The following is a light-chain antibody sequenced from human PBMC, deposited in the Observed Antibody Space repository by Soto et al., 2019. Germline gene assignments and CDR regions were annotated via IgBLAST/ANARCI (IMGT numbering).Light chain of an antibody. CDR2: DVT. CDR1: SSDVGGYNY. V-gene: IGLV2-11*01. Sequence: QSALTQPRSVSGSPGQSVSNSCTGTSSDVGGYNYVSWYQQHPGKAPNLMIYDVTKRPSGVPDRFSGSKSGNTASLTISGLQIEDEADYYCCSYAGSYTLLFGGGTKVTVL. J-gene: IGLJ2*01. CDR3: CSYAGSYTLL.